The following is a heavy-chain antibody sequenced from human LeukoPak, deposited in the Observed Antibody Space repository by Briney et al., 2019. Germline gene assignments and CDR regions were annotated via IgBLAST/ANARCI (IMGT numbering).Heavy chain of an antibody. CDR3: AKDFCYDSSCYYFDY. Sequence: PGRSLRLSCAASGFTFSSYAMSWVRQAPGKGLEWVSAISGSGGSTYYADSVKGRFTISRDNSKNTLYLQMNSLRAEDTAVYYCAKDFCYDSSCYYFDYWGQGTLVTVSS. V-gene: IGHV3-23*01. J-gene: IGHJ4*02. D-gene: IGHD3-22*01. CDR1: GFTFSSYA. CDR2: ISGSGGST.